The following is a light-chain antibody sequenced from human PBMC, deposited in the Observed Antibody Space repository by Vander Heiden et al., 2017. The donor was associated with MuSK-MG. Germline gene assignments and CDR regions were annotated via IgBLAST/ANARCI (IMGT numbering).Light chain of an antibody. CDR1: QSVSSN. CDR2: GAS. CDR3: QQYNNWPSWT. V-gene: IGKV3-15*01. Sequence: EIVMTQSPATLSVSPGERATLSCRASQSVSSNLAWYQQKPGQAPRLLIYGASTRATGIPARFSGSGYGTEFTLTISSRQSEDFAAYYCQQYNNWPSWTFGQGTKVXIK. J-gene: IGKJ1*01.